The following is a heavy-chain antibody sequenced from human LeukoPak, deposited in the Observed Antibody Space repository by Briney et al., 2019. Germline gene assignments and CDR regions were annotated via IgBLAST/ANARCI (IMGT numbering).Heavy chain of an antibody. CDR2: IYYSGST. J-gene: IGHJ4*02. V-gene: IGHV4-59*08. D-gene: IGHD1-20*01. CDR3: ARVRYNWNRDFDY. CDR1: GGSISSYY. Sequence: KASETLSLTCTVSGGSISSYYWSWIRQPPGKGLEWIGYIYYSGSTNYNPSLKSRVTISVDTSKNQFSLRLTSVTAADTALYYCARVRYNWNRDFDYWGQGTLVTVSS.